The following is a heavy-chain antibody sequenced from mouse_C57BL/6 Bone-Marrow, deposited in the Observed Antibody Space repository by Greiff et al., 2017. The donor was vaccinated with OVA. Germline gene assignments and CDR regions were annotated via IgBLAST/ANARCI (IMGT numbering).Heavy chain of an antibody. CDR1: GYAFSSYW. CDR2: IYPGDGDT. CDR3: ARFWYYGKDFDY. V-gene: IGHV1-80*01. J-gene: IGHJ2*01. D-gene: IGHD1-1*01. Sequence: QVQLQQSGAELVKPGASVKISCKASGYAFSSYWMNWVKQRPGKGLEWIGQIYPGDGDTNYNGKFKGKATLTADKSSSTAYMQLSRLTSEDSAVYFCARFWYYGKDFDYWGQGTTLTVSS.